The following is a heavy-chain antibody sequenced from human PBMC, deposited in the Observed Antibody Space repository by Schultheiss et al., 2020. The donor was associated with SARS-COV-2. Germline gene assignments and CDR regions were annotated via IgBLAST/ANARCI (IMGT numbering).Heavy chain of an antibody. V-gene: IGHV4-4*02. D-gene: IGHD3-3*01. CDR2: ISHSGST. J-gene: IGHJ5*02. Sequence: SETLSLTCAVSGGSISSDNWWTWVRQPPGKGLEWLGEISHSGSTNYNPSLKSRITISADKSKNQFSLKLSSVTAADTAVYYCARRNFWSGYKRSNNWFDPWGQGTLVTVSS. CDR1: GGSISSDNW. CDR3: ARRNFWSGYKRSNNWFDP.